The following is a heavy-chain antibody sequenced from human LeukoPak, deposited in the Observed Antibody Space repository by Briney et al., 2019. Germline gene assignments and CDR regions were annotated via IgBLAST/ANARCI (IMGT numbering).Heavy chain of an antibody. V-gene: IGHV4-59*01. D-gene: IGHD3-16*01. J-gene: IGHJ4*02. CDR2: IYYSGST. Sequence: SETLSLTCTVSGGSISSYYWSWIRQPPGKGLEWIGYIYYSGSTNYNPSLKSRVTISVDTSKNQFSLKLSSVTAADTAVYYCAKDPPHVSWLFGYWGQGTLVTVSS. CDR1: GGSISSYY. CDR3: AKDPPHVSWLFGY.